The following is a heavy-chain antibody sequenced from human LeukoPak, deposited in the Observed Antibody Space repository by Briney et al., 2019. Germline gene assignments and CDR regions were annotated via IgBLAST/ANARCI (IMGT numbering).Heavy chain of an antibody. V-gene: IGHV4-39*01. CDR1: GGSISSSSYY. J-gene: IGHJ4*02. CDR2: IYYSGST. CDR3: ASLRYSSSSHPLDY. D-gene: IGHD6-6*01. Sequence: SETLSLTCTVSGGSISSSSYYWGWIRQPPGKGREWIGSIYYSGSTYYNPSRKSRVTISVDTSKNPFSLKLSSVTAADTAVYYCASLRYSSSSHPLDYWGQGTLVTVSS.